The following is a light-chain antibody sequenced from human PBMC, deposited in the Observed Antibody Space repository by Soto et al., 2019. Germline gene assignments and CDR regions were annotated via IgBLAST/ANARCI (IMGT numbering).Light chain of an antibody. J-gene: IGLJ1*01. Sequence: QSALTQPPSASGSPGQSVAVSCTGTSSDIGNYNFVSWYQQHPGKAPKLMIYEVSKRPSGVPDRFSGSKSGNTASLTVSGLQAEDEADYYCSSDAGSNTYVFGTGTKVT. V-gene: IGLV2-8*01. CDR1: SSDIGNYNF. CDR2: EVS. CDR3: SSDAGSNTYV.